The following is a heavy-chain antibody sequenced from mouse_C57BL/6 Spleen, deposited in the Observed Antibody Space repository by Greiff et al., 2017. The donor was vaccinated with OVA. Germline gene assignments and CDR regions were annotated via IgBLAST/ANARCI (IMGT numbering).Heavy chain of an antibody. V-gene: IGHV5-17*01. CDR1: GFTFSDYG. CDR3: ARDVLYYAMDY. Sequence: EVQRVESGGGLVKPGGSLKLSCAASGFTFSDYGMHWVRQAPEKGLEWVAYISSGSSTIYYADTVKGRFTISRDNAKNTLFLQMTSLRSEDTAMYYCARDVLYYAMDYWGQGTSVTVSS. CDR2: ISSGSSTI. J-gene: IGHJ4*01.